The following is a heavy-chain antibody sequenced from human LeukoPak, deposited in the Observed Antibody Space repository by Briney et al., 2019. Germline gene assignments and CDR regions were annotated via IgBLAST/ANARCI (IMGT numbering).Heavy chain of an antibody. CDR3: ARGSHPSYYYYYMDV. J-gene: IGHJ6*03. CDR1: GRSFTGYY. CDR2: INHSGST. Sequence: PSETLSLTCAVYGRSFTGYYWSWIRQPPGKGLEWIGEINHSGSTNYNPSLKSRVTISIDTSKNQFSLKLSSVTAADTAVYYCARGSHPSYYYYYMDVWGKGTTITVSS. V-gene: IGHV4-34*01.